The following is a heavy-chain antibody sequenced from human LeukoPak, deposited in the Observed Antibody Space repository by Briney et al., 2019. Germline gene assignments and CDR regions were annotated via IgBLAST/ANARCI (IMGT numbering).Heavy chain of an antibody. J-gene: IGHJ5*02. V-gene: IGHV1-2*02. CDR3: ARDICSGGSCYFDP. Sequence: GASVKVSCKASGYTFTGYYMHWVRQALGQGLEWMGWINPNSGGTNYAQKFQGRVTMTRDTSISTAYMELSRLRSDDTAVYYCARDICSGGSCYFDPWGQGTLVTVSS. D-gene: IGHD2-15*01. CDR1: GYTFTGYY. CDR2: INPNSGGT.